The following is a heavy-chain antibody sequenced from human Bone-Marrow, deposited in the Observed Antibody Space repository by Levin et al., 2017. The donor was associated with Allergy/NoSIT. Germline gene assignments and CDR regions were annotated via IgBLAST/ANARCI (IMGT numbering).Heavy chain of an antibody. CDR3: ARAKAYGDWIFDY. D-gene: IGHD4-17*01. J-gene: IGHJ4*02. CDR2: ISTYNNNF. CDR1: GYTFVS. V-gene: IGHV1-18*04. Sequence: KAGGSLRLSCKASGYTFVSSVADYGITWLRQAPGQGLEWVGWISTYNNNFNYAENFQGRVTVTTDTSTGTSYMELTNLRPEDTALYYCARAKAYGDWIFDYWGQGTLVTVSS.